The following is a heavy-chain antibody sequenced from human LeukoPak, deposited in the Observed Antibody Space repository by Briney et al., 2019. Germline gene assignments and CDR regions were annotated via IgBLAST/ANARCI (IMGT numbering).Heavy chain of an antibody. J-gene: IGHJ4*02. CDR1: GFTFSSYW. CDR2: IKTDGSEK. D-gene: IGHD2-8*01. V-gene: IGHV3-7*01. Sequence: QAGGSLRLSCEASGFTFSSYWMSWVRQAPGKGLEWVANIKTDGSEKYYVDSVKGRFTISRDSAKNSLYLQMNSLRAEDTAVYYCARLVYCTTGVCPADSWGQGTLVTVSS. CDR3: ARLVYCTTGVCPADS.